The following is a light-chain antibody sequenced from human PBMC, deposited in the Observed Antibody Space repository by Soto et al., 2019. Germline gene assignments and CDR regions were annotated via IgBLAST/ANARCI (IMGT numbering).Light chain of an antibody. V-gene: IGLV2-23*01. CDR2: EGT. CDR1: RSDVGGYNL. Sequence: QSVLTQPASVSGSPGQSITLSCTGSRSDVGGYNLVSWYQHHPGKAPKLMIYEGTKRPSGVSNRFSGSTSGNAASLTISALQADDEADYFCCSSAPESTYVCGTGTKVTVL. J-gene: IGLJ1*01. CDR3: CSSAPESTYV.